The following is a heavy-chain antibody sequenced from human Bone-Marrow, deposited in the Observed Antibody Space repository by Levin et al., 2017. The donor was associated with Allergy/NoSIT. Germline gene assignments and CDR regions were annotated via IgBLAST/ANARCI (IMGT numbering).Heavy chain of an antibody. V-gene: IGHV3-73*01. CDR3: TRLYCSGGSCFFRY. J-gene: IGHJ4*02. Sequence: GGSLRLSCAASGFTFSGSAIHWVRQAPGNGLEWVGRIRSKTNSFATAYAASVKGNFTISRDDSKNMAYLQMNSLKTEDTAVYYCTRLYCSGGSCFFRYWGQGTLVTVSS. CDR1: GFTFSGSA. D-gene: IGHD2-15*01. CDR2: IRSKTNSFAT.